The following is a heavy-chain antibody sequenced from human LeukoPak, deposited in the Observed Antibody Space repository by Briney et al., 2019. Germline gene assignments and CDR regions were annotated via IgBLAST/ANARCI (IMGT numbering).Heavy chain of an antibody. Sequence: GGSLRLSCAASGFTFSSYSRNWVRQAPGKGLEWVSSISSSSSYIYYADSVKGRFTISRDNAKNSLYLQMNSLRAEDTAVYYCARESNYDFWSGYYTGYYYYYMDVWGKGTTVTVSS. CDR3: ARESNYDFWSGYYTGYYYYYMDV. CDR1: GFTFSSYS. J-gene: IGHJ6*03. CDR2: ISSSSSYI. D-gene: IGHD3-3*01. V-gene: IGHV3-21*01.